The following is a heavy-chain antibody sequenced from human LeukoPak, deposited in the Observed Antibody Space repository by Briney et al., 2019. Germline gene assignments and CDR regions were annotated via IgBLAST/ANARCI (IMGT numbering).Heavy chain of an antibody. V-gene: IGHV4-4*09. CDR2: ICNSGGT. Sequence: SETLSLTCTVSGDSISTYYWSWIRQPPGRGLEWIGCICNSGGTNYNPSLKSRVTISVDTSKNQFSLNLSSVTAADTAVYYCAKTGRPNNSGWYRWFDPWGQGTLVTVSS. D-gene: IGHD6-19*01. CDR3: AKTGRPNNSGWYRWFDP. J-gene: IGHJ5*02. CDR1: GDSISTYY.